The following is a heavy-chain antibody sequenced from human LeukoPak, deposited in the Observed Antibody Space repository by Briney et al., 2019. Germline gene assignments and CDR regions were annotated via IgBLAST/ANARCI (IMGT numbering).Heavy chain of an antibody. CDR1: GFTFSSYA. CDR3: ARDSRGSSWFFDY. J-gene: IGHJ4*02. V-gene: IGHV3-23*01. D-gene: IGHD6-13*01. CDR2: ISGSGGST. Sequence: GGSLRLSCAASGFTFSSYAMSWVRQAPGKGLEWVSAISGSGGSTYYADSVKGRFTISRDNGKNSLYLQMNSLRVEDTAVYYCARDSRGSSWFFDYWGQGALVTVSS.